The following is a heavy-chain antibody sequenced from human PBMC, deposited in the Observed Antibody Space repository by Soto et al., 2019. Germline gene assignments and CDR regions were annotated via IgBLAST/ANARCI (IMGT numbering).Heavy chain of an antibody. CDR1: VFTFSNYG. V-gene: IGHV3-30*18. D-gene: IGHD3-3*01. Sequence: PWWSLRLSCSASVFTFSNYGMHWFRQAPGKGLEWVAFISDDGSNKYYADSMKGRFTMSRDNSKRTLYLQMSSLRVEDTAVYYCTKRRNVLRFLEWSSGMEVWGQGTTVTVSS. J-gene: IGHJ6*02. CDR3: TKRRNVLRFLEWSSGMEV. CDR2: ISDDGSNK.